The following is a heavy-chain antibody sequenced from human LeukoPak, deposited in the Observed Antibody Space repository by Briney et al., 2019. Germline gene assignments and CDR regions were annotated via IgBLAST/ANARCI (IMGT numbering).Heavy chain of an antibody. J-gene: IGHJ4*02. CDR1: GFTFSNAW. Sequence: GGSLRLSCAASGFTFSNAWMSWVRQAPGRGLEWVGRIKSKTDGGTTDYAAPVKGRFTISRDDSKNTLYLQMNSLKTEDTAVYYCTTDPRGSYYVGADYWGQGTLVTVSS. CDR3: TTDPRGSYYVGADY. D-gene: IGHD1-26*01. V-gene: IGHV3-15*01. CDR2: IKSKTDGGTT.